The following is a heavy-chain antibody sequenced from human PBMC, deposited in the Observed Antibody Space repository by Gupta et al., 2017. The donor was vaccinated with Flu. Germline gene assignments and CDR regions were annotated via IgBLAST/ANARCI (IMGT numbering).Heavy chain of an antibody. CDR2: INHSGST. D-gene: IGHD2-2*02. CDR3: ARVKRSQLLYYYYYYMDV. Sequence: GKGLEWIGEINHSGSTNYNPSLKSRVTISVDTSKNQFSLKLSSVTAADTAVYYCARVKRSQLLYYYYYYMDVWGKGTTVTVSS. J-gene: IGHJ6*03. V-gene: IGHV4-34*01.